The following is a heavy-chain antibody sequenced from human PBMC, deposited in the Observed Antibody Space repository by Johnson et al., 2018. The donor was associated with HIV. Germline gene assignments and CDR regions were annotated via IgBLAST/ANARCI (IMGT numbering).Heavy chain of an antibody. J-gene: IGHJ3*02. CDR3: AKGVWGSHSIDAFDI. CDR2: ISYDGSNE. Sequence: QVQLVESGGGVVQPGRSLRLSCEASGFTFSSYSMHWVRQAPGKGLEWVAVISYDGSNEYYADSVKGRFTISRDNSKNTLYLQMNSLRTADTALYYCAKGVWGSHSIDAFDIWGQGTMVTVSS. V-gene: IGHV3-30*04. CDR1: GFTFSSYS. D-gene: IGHD3-16*01.